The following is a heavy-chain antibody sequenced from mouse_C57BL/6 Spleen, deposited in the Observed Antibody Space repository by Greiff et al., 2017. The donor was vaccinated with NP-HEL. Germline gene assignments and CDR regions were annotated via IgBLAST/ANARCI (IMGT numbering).Heavy chain of an antibody. D-gene: IGHD2-3*01. CDR2: INPSSGYT. CDR1: GYTFTSYT. V-gene: IGHV1-4*01. CDR3: ARDGYLFAY. J-gene: IGHJ3*01. Sequence: QVQLQQSGAELARPGASVKMSCKASGYTFTSYTMHWVKQRPGQGLEWIEYINPSSGYTKYNQKFKDKATLTADKSSSTAYMQLSSLTSEDSAVYYCARDGYLFAYWGQGTLVTVSA.